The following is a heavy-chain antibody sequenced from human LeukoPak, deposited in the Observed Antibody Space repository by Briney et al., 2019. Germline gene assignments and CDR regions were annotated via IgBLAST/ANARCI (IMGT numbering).Heavy chain of an antibody. D-gene: IGHD1-26*01. CDR1: AGSISSYS. J-gene: IGHJ3*02. V-gene: IGHV4-4*09. CDR2: IYTSGST. Sequence: PSETLSLTCTVSAGSISSYSWSWIRQPPGKGLEWIGYIYTSGSTNYNPSLKSRVTISVDTSKNQFSLKLSSVTAADTAVYYCARLSGSCSHRTFDIWGQGTMVTVSS. CDR3: ARLSGSCSHRTFDI.